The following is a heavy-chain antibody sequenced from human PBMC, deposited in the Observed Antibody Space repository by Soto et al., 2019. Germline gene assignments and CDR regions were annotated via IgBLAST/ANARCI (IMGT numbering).Heavy chain of an antibody. CDR3: ASHVVVARTRGFDS. CDR1: GGSFSGYY. J-gene: IGHJ4*02. V-gene: IGHV4-34*01. D-gene: IGHD2-21*01. Sequence: PSETLSLTCAVYGGSFSGYYWSWIRQPPGKGLEWIGEINHSGSTNYNPSLKSRVTISVDTSKNQFSLTLSSVTAADTAVYYCASHVVVARTRGFDSWSQGTLVTVSS. CDR2: INHSGST.